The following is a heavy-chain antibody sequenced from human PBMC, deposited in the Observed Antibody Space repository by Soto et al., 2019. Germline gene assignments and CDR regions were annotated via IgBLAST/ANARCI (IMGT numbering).Heavy chain of an antibody. D-gene: IGHD4-17*01. CDR2: IYYSGST. J-gene: IGHJ5*02. CDR1: GGSVSSGSYY. V-gene: IGHV4-61*01. CDR3: AREAVATVTIDH. Sequence: QVQLQESGPGLAKPSETLSLTCTVSGGSVSSGSYYWSWIRQPPGKGLEWIGYIYYSGSTNYNPSLKSRVTTSVDTSKNQFSLKLSSVTAADTAVYYCAREAVATVTIDHWGQGTLVTVSS.